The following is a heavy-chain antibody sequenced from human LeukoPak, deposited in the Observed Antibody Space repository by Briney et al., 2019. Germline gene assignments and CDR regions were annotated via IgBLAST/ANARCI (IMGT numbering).Heavy chain of an antibody. CDR2: ISAYNGNT. V-gene: IGHV1-18*01. CDR3: ARDQAATNTQVRFCLD. D-gene: IGHD3-9*01. Sequence: ASVKVSCEASGYTCTSYGISWVRQAPGQGLEWMGWISAYNGNTNFAQKLQGRVTMTTDTSTSTAYMDLRSLRSDDTAVYYCARDQAATNTQVRFCLDWGQGTLVTVSS. CDR1: GYTCTSYG. J-gene: IGHJ1*01.